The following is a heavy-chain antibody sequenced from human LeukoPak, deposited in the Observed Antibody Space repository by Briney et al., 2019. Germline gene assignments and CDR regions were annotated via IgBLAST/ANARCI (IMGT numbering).Heavy chain of an antibody. CDR3: AGGSDTNY. CDR2: IYSGGST. Sequence: QPGGSLRLSCAASGFTVSSNYMSWVRQAPGKGLEWVSAIYSGGSTYYADSVKGRFTISRDNSKNRVYLEMNNLRPEDTALYYCAGGSDTNYWGQGTLVTVSS. V-gene: IGHV3-66*02. J-gene: IGHJ4*02. D-gene: IGHD2-8*01. CDR1: GFTVSSNY.